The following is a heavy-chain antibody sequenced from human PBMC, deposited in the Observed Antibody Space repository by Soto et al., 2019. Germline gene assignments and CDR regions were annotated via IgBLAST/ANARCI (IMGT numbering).Heavy chain of an antibody. CDR1: GFTVSSNY. J-gene: IGHJ4*02. CDR2: IYSGGST. V-gene: IGHV3-53*01. CDR3: AFGNLSYYFDY. Sequence: PGGSLRLSCAASGFTVSSNYMSWVRQAPGKGLEWVSVIYSGGSTYYADSVKGRFTISRDNSKNTLYLQMNSLRAEDTAVYHCAFGNLSYYFDYWGQGTPVTVSS. D-gene: IGHD3-16*01.